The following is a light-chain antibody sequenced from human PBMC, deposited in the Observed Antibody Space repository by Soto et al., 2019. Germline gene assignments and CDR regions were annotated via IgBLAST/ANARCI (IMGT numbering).Light chain of an antibody. CDR1: QTLSNR. CDR3: QQRSNWPSIT. J-gene: IGKJ5*01. Sequence: EIVLTQTRSTLCSFPAERVTLSCRSSQTLSNRLAWYQHKPGQAPRLLIYDASNRATGIPARFSGSGSGTDFTLTISSLEPEDFAVYYCQQRSNWPSITFGQGTRLEIK. V-gene: IGKV3-11*01. CDR2: DAS.